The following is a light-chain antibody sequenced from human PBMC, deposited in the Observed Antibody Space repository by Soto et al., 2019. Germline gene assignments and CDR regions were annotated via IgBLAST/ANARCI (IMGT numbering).Light chain of an antibody. CDR1: QSVYRN. CDR3: QQFNQWPPFT. Sequence: EVVMTQSPATLSVSPGEGVTLSCRASQSVYRNLAWYQQRPGQAPRLLIFHASTRATGVPAMFTGSGSGTEFTLTIISLQSEDFGVYYCQQFNQWPPFTFGPGTTVDIK. V-gene: IGKV3-15*01. J-gene: IGKJ3*01. CDR2: HAS.